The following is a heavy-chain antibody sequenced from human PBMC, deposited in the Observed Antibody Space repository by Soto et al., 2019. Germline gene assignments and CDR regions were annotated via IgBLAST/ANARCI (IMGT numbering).Heavy chain of an antibody. Sequence: XATLSLTCTVSGASVSSGTDYGSWIRQPSGKGLEWIGYIYYSGSTSYNPSLKSRVTISIDTSKNQFSLQLSSVTAADTAVYYCERDYGRLLSFSTIWARGTVVTVSS. CDR2: IYYSGST. J-gene: IGHJ3*02. D-gene: IGHD3-3*02. V-gene: IGHV4-61*01. CDR3: ERDYGRLLSFSTI. CDR1: GASVSSGTDY.